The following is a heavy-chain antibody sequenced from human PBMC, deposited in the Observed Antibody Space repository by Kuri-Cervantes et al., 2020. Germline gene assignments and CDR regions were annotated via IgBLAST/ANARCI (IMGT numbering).Heavy chain of an antibody. CDR3: ARGSGSAIFDI. CDR2: ISYDGSNK. CDR1: GFTFSSYG. D-gene: IGHD3-3*01. Sequence: GESLKISCAASGFTFSSYGMHWVRQAPGKGLEWVAVISYDGSNKYYADSVKGRFTISRDNSKNTLYLQMNSLRAEDTAVYYCARGSGSAIFDIWGQGTMVTVSS. V-gene: IGHV3-30*03. J-gene: IGHJ3*02.